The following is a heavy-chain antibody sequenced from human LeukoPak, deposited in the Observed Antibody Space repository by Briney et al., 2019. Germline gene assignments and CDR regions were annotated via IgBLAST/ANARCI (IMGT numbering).Heavy chain of an antibody. CDR3: ARAQRLLWFGAPGVLDY. J-gene: IGHJ4*02. D-gene: IGHD3-10*01. CDR2: IYYSGST. V-gene: IGHV4-39*07. Sequence: SETLSLTCTVSGGSISSSSYYWGWIRQPPGKGLEWIGSIYYSGSTYYNPSLKSRVTISVDTSKNQFSLKLSSVTAADTAVYYCARAQRLLWFGAPGVLDYWGQGTLVTVSS. CDR1: GGSISSSSYY.